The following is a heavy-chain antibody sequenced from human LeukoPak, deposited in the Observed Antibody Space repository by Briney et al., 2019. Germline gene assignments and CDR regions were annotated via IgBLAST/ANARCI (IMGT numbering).Heavy chain of an antibody. D-gene: IGHD2-2*01. J-gene: IGHJ4*02. CDR2: INTDGSTT. Sequence: PGGSLRLSCAASGFTFSNYWMHWVRQTPGKGLVWVSRINTDGSTTHYADSVKGRFTISRDNAKNTLYVQMNSLRVEDTAVYYCARVESGSCSSTRCRSIDYWGQGPLVTVSS. V-gene: IGHV3-74*01. CDR3: ARVESGSCSSTRCRSIDY. CDR1: GFTFSNYW.